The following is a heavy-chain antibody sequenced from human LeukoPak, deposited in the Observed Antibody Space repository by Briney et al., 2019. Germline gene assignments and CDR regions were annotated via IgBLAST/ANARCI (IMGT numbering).Heavy chain of an antibody. V-gene: IGHV3-48*03. CDR1: GFTFSSYE. CDR2: ISFSGGTI. Sequence: GGSLRLSCAASGFTFSSYEMNWVRQAPGKGLEWVSYISFSGGTIYYADSVKGRFTISRDNAKNSLYLQMNSLRAEDTAVYYCARGYRGYNDYWGQGTLVTVSS. CDR3: ARGYRGYNDY. D-gene: IGHD5-12*01. J-gene: IGHJ4*02.